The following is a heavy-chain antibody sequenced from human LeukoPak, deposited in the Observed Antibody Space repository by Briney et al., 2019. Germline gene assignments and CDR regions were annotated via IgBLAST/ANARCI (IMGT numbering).Heavy chain of an antibody. Sequence: GGSLRLSCAASGFTFSSHSMSWVRQAPGRGLEWVSFISDDTYNIYYADSVRGRFTVSRDNARDSLYLQLNSLRAEDTAVYYCTRHQRASQYYFDCWGQGTLVTASS. CDR3: TRHQRASQYYFDC. J-gene: IGHJ4*02. V-gene: IGHV3-48*01. CDR2: ISDDTYNI. CDR1: GFTFSSHS.